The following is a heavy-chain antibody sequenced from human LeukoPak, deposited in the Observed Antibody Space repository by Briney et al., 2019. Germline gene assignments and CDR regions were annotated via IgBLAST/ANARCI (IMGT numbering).Heavy chain of an antibody. CDR1: GGSFSGYY. Sequence: SETLSPTCAVYGGSFSGYYWSWIRQHPGKGLEWIGYIYYSGSTYYNPSLKSRVTISVDTSKNQFSLKLSSVTAADTAVYYCARDHSGASSGYYAFDIWGQGTMVTVSS. D-gene: IGHD3-22*01. CDR2: IYYSGST. CDR3: ARDHSGASSGYYAFDI. V-gene: IGHV4-31*11. J-gene: IGHJ3*02.